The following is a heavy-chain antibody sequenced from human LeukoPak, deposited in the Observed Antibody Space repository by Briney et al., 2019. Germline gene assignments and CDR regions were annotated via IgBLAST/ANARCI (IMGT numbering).Heavy chain of an antibody. J-gene: IGHJ4*02. Sequence: ASVKVSCKASGYTFTSYYMHWVRLAPGQGLEWMGIINPSGGSTGYAQKFQGRVTMTRDTSTSTVYMELSSLRSEDTAVYYCARGPRLVVITPYFDYWGQGTLVTVSS. CDR3: ARGPRLVVITPYFDY. CDR2: INPSGGST. V-gene: IGHV1-46*01. D-gene: IGHD3-22*01. CDR1: GYTFTSYY.